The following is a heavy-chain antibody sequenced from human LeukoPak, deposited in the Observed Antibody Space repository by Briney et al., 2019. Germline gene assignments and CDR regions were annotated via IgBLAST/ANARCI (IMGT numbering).Heavy chain of an antibody. D-gene: IGHD4-17*01. CDR2: INHSGST. J-gene: IGHJ5*02. CDR1: GGSISSGDYY. V-gene: IGHV4-30-4*01. CDR3: ASVNDYGDYAAASGNWFDP. Sequence: SQTLSLTCTVSGGSISSGDYYWSWIRQPPGKGLEWIGEINHSGSTNYNPSLKSRVTISVDTSKNQFSLKLSSVTAADTAVYYCASVNDYGDYAAASGNWFDPWGQGTLVTVSS.